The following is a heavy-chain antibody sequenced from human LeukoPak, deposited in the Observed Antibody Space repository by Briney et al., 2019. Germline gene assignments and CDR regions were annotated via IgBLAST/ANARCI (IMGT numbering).Heavy chain of an antibody. CDR3: ARVFGGIAAAGTLDY. J-gene: IGHJ4*02. CDR1: GFTFSSYA. CDR2: ISGSGGST. D-gene: IGHD6-13*01. Sequence: GGSLRLSCAASGFTFSSYAMSWVRQAPGKGLEWVSAISGSGGSTYYADSVKGRFTISRDNAKNSLYLQMNSLRAEDTAVYYCARVFGGIAAAGTLDYWGQGTLVTVSS. V-gene: IGHV3-23*01.